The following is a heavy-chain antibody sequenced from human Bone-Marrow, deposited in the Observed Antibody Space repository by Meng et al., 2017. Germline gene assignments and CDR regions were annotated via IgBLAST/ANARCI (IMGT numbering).Heavy chain of an antibody. V-gene: IGHV1-46*01. Sequence: ASVKVSCKASGYTFTSYYMHWVRQAPGQGLEWMGIINPSGGSTSYAQKFQGRVTMTRDTSTRTVYMELSSLRSEDTAVYYCARDSPAGGGPLESWGQGTLVTVSS. CDR1: GYTFTSYY. J-gene: IGHJ4*02. D-gene: IGHD6-13*01. CDR3: ARDSPAGGGPLES. CDR2: INPSGGST.